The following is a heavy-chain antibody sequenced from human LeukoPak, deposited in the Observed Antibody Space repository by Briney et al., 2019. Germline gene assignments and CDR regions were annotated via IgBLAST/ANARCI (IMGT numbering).Heavy chain of an antibody. CDR2: IYTSGST. Sequence: SETLSLTCTVSGGSISSYYWSWIRQPAGKGLEWIGRIYTSGSTSYNPSLKSRVTMSVDTSKNQFSLKLSSVTAADTAVYYCARERAAYGSGYYYYMDVWGKGTTVTISS. V-gene: IGHV4-4*07. CDR3: ARERAAYGSGYYYYMDV. J-gene: IGHJ6*03. D-gene: IGHD3-10*01. CDR1: GGSISSYY.